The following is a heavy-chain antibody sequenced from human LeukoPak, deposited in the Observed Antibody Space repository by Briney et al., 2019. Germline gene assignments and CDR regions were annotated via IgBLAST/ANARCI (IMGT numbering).Heavy chain of an antibody. Sequence: GGSLRLSCAASGFTFSSYSMNWVRQAPGKGLEWVSSISSSSYIYYADSVKGRFTISRDNTKNSLYLQMNSLRAEDTAVYYCARRYMSSSWTGYYFDYWGQGTLVTVSS. CDR1: GFTFSSYS. CDR2: ISSSSYI. V-gene: IGHV3-21*01. D-gene: IGHD6-13*01. J-gene: IGHJ4*02. CDR3: ARRYMSSSWTGYYFDY.